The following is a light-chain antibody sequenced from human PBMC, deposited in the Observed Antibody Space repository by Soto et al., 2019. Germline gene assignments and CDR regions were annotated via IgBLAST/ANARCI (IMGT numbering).Light chain of an antibody. Sequence: QSVLTQSSSASASLGSSVKLTCTLSSGHSSYIIAWHQQQPGKAPRYLMKLEGSGSYNKRSGVPDRFSGSSSGADRYLTISNLQSEDEADYYCETWYSNTVVFGGGTKVTVL. CDR3: ETWYSNTVV. CDR1: SGHSSYI. V-gene: IGLV4-60*03. J-gene: IGLJ2*01. CDR2: LEGSGSY.